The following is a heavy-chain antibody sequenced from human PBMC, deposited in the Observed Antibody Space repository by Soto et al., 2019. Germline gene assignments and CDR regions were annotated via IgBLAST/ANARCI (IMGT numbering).Heavy chain of an antibody. CDR2: ISYDGSNK. CDR3: ARDIVVVPASIHYYYYYGMDV. V-gene: IGHV3-30-3*01. D-gene: IGHD2-2*01. J-gene: IGHJ6*02. Sequence: PGGSLRLSCAASGFTFSSYAMHWVRQDPGKGLEWVAVISYDGSNKYYADSVKGRFTISRDNSKNTLYLQMNSLRAEDTAVYYCARDIVVVPASIHYYYYYGMDVWGQGTTVTVS. CDR1: GFTFSSYA.